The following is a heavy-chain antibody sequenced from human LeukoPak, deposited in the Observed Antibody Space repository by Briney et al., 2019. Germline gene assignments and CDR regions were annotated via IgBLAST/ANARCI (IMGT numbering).Heavy chain of an antibody. CDR1: GGPFSGYY. Sequence: SETLSLTCAVYGGPFSGYYWSWIRQPPGKGLEWIGEINHSESTNYNPSLKSRVTISVDTSKNQFSLKLSSVTAADTAVYYCARDSPSTYYYDSSGQDFFDYWGQGTLVTVSS. CDR2: INHSEST. CDR3: ARDSPSTYYYDSSGQDFFDY. J-gene: IGHJ4*02. V-gene: IGHV4-34*01. D-gene: IGHD3-22*01.